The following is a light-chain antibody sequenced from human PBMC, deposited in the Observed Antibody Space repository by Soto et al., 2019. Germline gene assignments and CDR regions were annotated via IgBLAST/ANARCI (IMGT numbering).Light chain of an antibody. J-gene: IGLJ2*01. CDR1: SGHTSYA. V-gene: IGLV4-69*01. CDR3: QTWGPVGV. CDR2: LNSDGSH. Sequence: QPVLTQSPSASASLGASVKLTCTLSSGHTSYAIAWHQQQPEKGPRYLMNLNSDGSHSKGDGIPDRFSGSSSGAERYLTISSLHSEDEADYSCQTWGPVGVFGGGTKLTVL.